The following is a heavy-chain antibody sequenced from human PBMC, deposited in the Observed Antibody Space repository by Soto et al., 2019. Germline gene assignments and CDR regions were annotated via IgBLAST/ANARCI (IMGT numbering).Heavy chain of an antibody. CDR1: GYTFTSYD. CDR2: MNPNSGNT. V-gene: IGHV1-8*01. D-gene: IGHD3-3*01. J-gene: IGHJ6*03. CDR3: ARGRRGSPFGVVIVYYYYYYMDV. Sequence: GASVKVSCKASGYTFTSYDINWVRQATGQGLEWMGWMNPNSGNTGYAQKFQGRVTMTRNTSISTAYMELSSLRSEDTAVYYCARGRRGSPFGVVIVYYYYYYMDVWGKGTTVNVSS.